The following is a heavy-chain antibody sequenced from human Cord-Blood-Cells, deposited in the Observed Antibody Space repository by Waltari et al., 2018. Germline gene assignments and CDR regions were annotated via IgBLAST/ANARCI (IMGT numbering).Heavy chain of an antibody. CDR3: ARGANSWYY. V-gene: IGHV3-7*01. CDR2: IKQDGSEK. D-gene: IGHD6-13*01. Sequence: EVQLVESGGGLVQPGGSLRLSCAAYGFTFSSYWMSWVRQAPGKGLEWVANIKQDGSEKYYVDSVKGRFTISRDNAKNSLYLQMNSLRAEDTAVYYCARGANSWYYWGQGTLVTVSS. CDR1: GFTFSSYW. J-gene: IGHJ4*02.